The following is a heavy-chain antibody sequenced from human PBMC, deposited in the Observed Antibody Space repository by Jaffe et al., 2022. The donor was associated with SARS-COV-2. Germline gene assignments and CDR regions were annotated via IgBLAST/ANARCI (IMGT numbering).Heavy chain of an antibody. D-gene: IGHD1-26*01. V-gene: IGHV3-64D*09. J-gene: IGHJ4*02. CDR2: IINTGAVT. CDR3: VKEFSVGAPVWHFAS. Sequence: EVQLLESGGRLVQPGGSLKLSCSASGFTFSHYAMYWVRQAPGRGLQYISTIINTGAVTDYADSVKGRFTVSRDNSNNMLYLQMSRLSAEDTAVYYCVKEFSVGAPVWHFASWGQGTLVTVSS. CDR1: GFTFSHYA.